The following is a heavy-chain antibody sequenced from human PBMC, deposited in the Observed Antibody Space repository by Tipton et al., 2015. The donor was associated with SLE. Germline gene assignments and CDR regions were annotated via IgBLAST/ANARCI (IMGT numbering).Heavy chain of an antibody. V-gene: IGHV3-7*01. J-gene: IGHJ4*02. Sequence: SLRLSCAASGFTFSSYWMSWVRQAPGKGLEWVANIKQDGSEKYYVDSLKGRFTISRDNAKNSLYLQMNSLRAEDTAVYYCARGGKLGSLDYWGQGALVTVSS. CDR3: ARGGKLGSLDY. D-gene: IGHD4-23*01. CDR1: GFTFSSYW. CDR2: IKQDGSEK.